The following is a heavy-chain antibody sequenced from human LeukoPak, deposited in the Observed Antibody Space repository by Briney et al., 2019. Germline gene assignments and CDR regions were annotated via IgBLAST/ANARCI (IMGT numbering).Heavy chain of an antibody. V-gene: IGHV3-66*01. D-gene: IGHD2-15*01. CDR2: IYSGGTR. CDR1: GFTVSSNY. Sequence: GGSLRLSCAASGFTVSSNYMSWVRQAPGKGLEWVSVIYSGGTRYYADSVKGRFTISRDDSKNTLYFQMNSLRVEDTAVYYCARGSLYCSGGSCYSYNWFDPWGQGTLVTVSS. CDR3: ARGSLYCSGGSCYSYNWFDP. J-gene: IGHJ5*02.